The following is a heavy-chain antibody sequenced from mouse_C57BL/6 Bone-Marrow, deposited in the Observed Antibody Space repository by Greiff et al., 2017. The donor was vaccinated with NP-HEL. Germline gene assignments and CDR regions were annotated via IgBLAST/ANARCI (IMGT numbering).Heavy chain of an antibody. Sequence: EVKLVESGPGMVKPSQSLSLTCTVTGYSITSGYDWHWIRHFPGNKLEWMGYISYSGSTNYNPSLKSRISITHDTSKNHFFLKLNSVTTEDTAAYYCARGGYYYGSSSFAYWGQGTLVTVSA. CDR2: ISYSGST. CDR3: ARGGYYYGSSSFAY. V-gene: IGHV3-1*01. CDR1: GYSITSGYD. D-gene: IGHD1-1*01. J-gene: IGHJ3*01.